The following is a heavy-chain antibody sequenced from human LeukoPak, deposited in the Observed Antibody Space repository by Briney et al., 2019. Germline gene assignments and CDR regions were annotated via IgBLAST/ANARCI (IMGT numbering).Heavy chain of an antibody. Sequence: PSETLPLTCTVSGGSINNYYWSWIRQPGGKGLEWIGRIYSSGSTNYNPSLKSRVTMSVDTSKNQFSVNLTSVTAADTAVYYCVRCRGTTVLTRFDNWGQGTLVTVSS. D-gene: IGHD1-1*01. V-gene: IGHV4-4*07. CDR1: GGSINNYY. J-gene: IGHJ4*02. CDR2: IYSSGST. CDR3: VRCRGTTVLTRFDN.